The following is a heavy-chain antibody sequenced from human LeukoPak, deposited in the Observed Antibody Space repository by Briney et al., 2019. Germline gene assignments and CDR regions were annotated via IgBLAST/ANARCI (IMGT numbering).Heavy chain of an antibody. D-gene: IGHD5-12*01. Sequence: GSLRLSCGAPGPTGRYHFMSWVRQASGKGVEWVPVIHSDGRTFYADTVKGRFTVSRDNSNDMLFLQMNSLRAEDTAVYYCARDVGGMATGYFDYWGQGTPVTVSS. CDR3: ARDVGGMATGYFDY. CDR2: IHSDGRT. V-gene: IGHV3-66*02. J-gene: IGHJ4*02. CDR1: GPTGRYHF.